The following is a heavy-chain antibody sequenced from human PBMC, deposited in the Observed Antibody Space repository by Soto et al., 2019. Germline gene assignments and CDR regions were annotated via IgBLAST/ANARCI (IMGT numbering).Heavy chain of an antibody. CDR1: GFTFDDYA. V-gene: IGHV3-9*01. J-gene: IGHJ4*02. CDR3: AKDYCSGGSCYYFDY. CDR2: ISWNSDSI. Sequence: EVQLVESGGGLVQPGRSLRLSCAASGFTFDDYAMHWVRQAPGKGLEWVSGISWNSDSIGYADSVKGRFTISRDNAKNSLYLQMNSLRAEDTALYYCAKDYCSGGSCYYFDYWGQGTLVTVSS. D-gene: IGHD2-15*01.